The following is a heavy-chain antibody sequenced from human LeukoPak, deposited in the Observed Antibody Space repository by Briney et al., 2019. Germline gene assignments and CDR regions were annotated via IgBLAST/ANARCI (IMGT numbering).Heavy chain of an antibody. CDR1: GYTFTGYY. D-gene: IGHD6-19*01. CDR2: INPSGGST. CDR3: ARDQGYSGYSYDY. J-gene: IGHJ4*02. Sequence: ASVKVSCKASGYTFTGYYMHWVRQAPGQGLEWMGIINPSGGSTSYPQKFQGRVTMTRDMSTSTVYMELSSLRSEDTAVYYCARDQGYSGYSYDYWGQGTLVTVSS. V-gene: IGHV1-46*01.